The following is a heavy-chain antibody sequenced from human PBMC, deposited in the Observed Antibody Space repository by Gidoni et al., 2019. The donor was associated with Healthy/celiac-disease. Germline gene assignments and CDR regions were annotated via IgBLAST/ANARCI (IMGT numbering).Heavy chain of an antibody. CDR1: GYTFTSYG. Sequence: QVQLVQSGAEVKKPGASVKVYCKASGYTFTSYGISWVRQAPGQGLELMGWISAYNGNTNLAQKLQGRVTMTTDTSTSTAYMELRSLRSDDTAVYYCARDLRYDFWSGYYFNYWGQGTLVTVSS. CDR2: ISAYNGNT. J-gene: IGHJ4*02. CDR3: ARDLRYDFWSGYYFNY. D-gene: IGHD3-3*01. V-gene: IGHV1-18*01.